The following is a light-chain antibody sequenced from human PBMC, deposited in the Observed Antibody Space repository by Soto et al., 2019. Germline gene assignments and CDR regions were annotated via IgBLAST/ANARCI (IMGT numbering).Light chain of an antibody. Sequence: DIQMTQSPSSLSASVGDRVTITCRASQSTSGYLNWYQHKPGKAPNLLIYAASTLQSGVPSRFSGSGSGTDYTLTISSLQREDFATYYCQQSYSFPWTFGQGTKVDIK. CDR2: AAS. V-gene: IGKV1-39*01. CDR3: QQSYSFPWT. CDR1: QSTSGY. J-gene: IGKJ1*01.